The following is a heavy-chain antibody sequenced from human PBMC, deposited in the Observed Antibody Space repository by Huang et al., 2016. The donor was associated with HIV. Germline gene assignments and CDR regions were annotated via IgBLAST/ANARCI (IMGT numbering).Heavy chain of an antibody. V-gene: IGHV4-34*01. CDR2: INHSGRT. CDR1: GGSFSGYY. CDR3: ASLFFDY. Sequence: QVQLQQWGAGVLKPSETLSLTCAVYGGSFSGYYWSWIRQSPGKGLEWIGEINHSGRTNYNPSLKSRVTMSVDTSKNQFSLKLSSVTAADTAVDYCASLFFDYWGQGILVTVSS. J-gene: IGHJ4*02.